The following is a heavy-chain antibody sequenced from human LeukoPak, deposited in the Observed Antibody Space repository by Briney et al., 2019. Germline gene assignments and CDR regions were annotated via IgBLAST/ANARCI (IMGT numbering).Heavy chain of an antibody. V-gene: IGHV3-74*01. D-gene: IGHD6-19*01. CDR1: GFTFSTYW. J-gene: IGHJ4*02. Sequence: GGSLRLSCAASGFTFSTYWMHWVRQAPGKGPVWVSRINSDGSSTTYADSVKGRFTISRDNAKNTLYLQMNSLRAEDTAVYYCARVINSGWLGELSDWGQGTLVTVSS. CDR3: ARVINSGWLGELSD. CDR2: INSDGSST.